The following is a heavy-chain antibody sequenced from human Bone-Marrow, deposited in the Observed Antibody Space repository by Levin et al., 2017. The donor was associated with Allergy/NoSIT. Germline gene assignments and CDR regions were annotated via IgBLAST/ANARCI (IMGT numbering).Heavy chain of an antibody. CDR1: GFAFSDSY. CDR3: TRGDSSGLSDY. CDR2: ISTSSTFT. D-gene: IGHD6-19*01. J-gene: IGHJ4*02. V-gene: IGHV3-11*05. Sequence: GESLKISCAASGFAFSDSYMSWVRQAPGKGLEWLSYISTSSTFTNYADSVKGRFTISRDNAKNSLYLQMKSLRAEDTAVYYCTRGDSSGLSDYWGQGSLVTVSS.